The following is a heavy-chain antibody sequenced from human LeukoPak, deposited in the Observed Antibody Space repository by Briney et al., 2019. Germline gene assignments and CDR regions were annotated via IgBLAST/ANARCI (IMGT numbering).Heavy chain of an antibody. J-gene: IGHJ4*02. CDR3: ARRQTYYYDSSGYFDY. V-gene: IGHV3-23*01. D-gene: IGHD3-22*01. Sequence: PGGSLRLSCAASGFTFSSYAMSWVRQAPGKGLEWVSAISGSGGSTYYADSGKGRFTISRDNYKNPLYLQMNSLKLGIPAVYHCARRQTYYYDSSGYFDYWGQGTLVTVSS. CDR1: GFTFSSYA. CDR2: ISGSGGST.